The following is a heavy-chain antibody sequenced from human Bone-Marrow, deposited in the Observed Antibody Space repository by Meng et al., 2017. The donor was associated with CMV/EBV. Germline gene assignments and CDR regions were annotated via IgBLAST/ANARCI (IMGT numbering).Heavy chain of an antibody. CDR3: ARDSVYCSSTSCYTSYYYYYGMDV. J-gene: IGHJ6*02. CDR2: ISSSSSYI. D-gene: IGHD2-2*02. CDR1: GFTFSSYS. Sequence: GGSLRLSCAASGFTFSSYSMNWVRQAPGKGLEWVSSISSSSSYIYYADSVKGRFTISRDNAKNSLYLQMNSLRAEDTAVYYCARDSVYCSSTSCYTSYYYYYGMDVWGQGTTVTVSS. V-gene: IGHV3-21*01.